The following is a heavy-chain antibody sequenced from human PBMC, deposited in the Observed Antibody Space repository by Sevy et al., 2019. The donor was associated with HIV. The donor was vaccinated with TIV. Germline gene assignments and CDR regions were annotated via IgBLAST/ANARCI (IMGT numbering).Heavy chain of an antibody. CDR3: ARDHGYSNGWFPYYYYYGMDV. Sequence: SETLSLTCTVSGGSISSNNYYWTWLRQLPGKGLEWIGYIYYSGRTYYNPSLKSRVTIPVDTSKNQFLLNMRSLTAADTAVYYCARDHGYSNGWFPYYYYYGMDVWGQGTTVTVSS. J-gene: IGHJ6*02. CDR2: IYYSGRT. D-gene: IGHD6-19*01. V-gene: IGHV4-31*03. CDR1: GGSISSNNYY.